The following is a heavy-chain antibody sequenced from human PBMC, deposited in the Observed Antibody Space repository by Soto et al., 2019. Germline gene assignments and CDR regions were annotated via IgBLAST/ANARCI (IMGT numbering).Heavy chain of an antibody. CDR1: GFTFSSYW. Sequence: EVQLVESGGGLVQPGGSLRLSCAASGFTFSSYWMHWVRQAPGKGLVWVSHINNDGSSTSYADSVKGRFTISRDNAKNTLYLQINSLRAEDTAVYYCARVRMAGDFDIWGQGTMVTVSS. D-gene: IGHD6-19*01. V-gene: IGHV3-74*01. CDR2: INNDGSST. J-gene: IGHJ3*02. CDR3: ARVRMAGDFDI.